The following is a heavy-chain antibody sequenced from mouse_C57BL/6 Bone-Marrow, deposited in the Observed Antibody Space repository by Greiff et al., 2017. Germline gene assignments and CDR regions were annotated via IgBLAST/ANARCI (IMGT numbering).Heavy chain of an antibody. J-gene: IGHJ2*01. CDR1: GFNIKDYY. Sequence: EVQLQQSGAELVKPGASVKLSCTASGFNIKDYYIHWVKQRTEQGLEWIGRIDPEDGETKYDPKFKEQATITEDTSSNTAYLQLSSLTSEDTAVYYCTRSLIYYGTNYWGQGTTLTVSS. D-gene: IGHD1-1*01. CDR3: TRSLIYYGTNY. CDR2: IDPEDGET. V-gene: IGHV14-2*01.